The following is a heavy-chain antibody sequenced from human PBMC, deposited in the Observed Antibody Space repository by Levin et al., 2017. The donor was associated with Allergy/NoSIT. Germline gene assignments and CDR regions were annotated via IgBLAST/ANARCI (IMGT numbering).Heavy chain of an antibody. CDR1: GFTFSSYA. Sequence: SCAASGFTFSSYAMHWVRQAPGKGLEWVAVISYDGSNKYYADSVKGRFTISRDNSKNTLYLQMNSLRAEDTAVYYCARGGDYGDYDYPPIDYWGQGTLVTVSS. CDR2: ISYDGSNK. V-gene: IGHV3-30*04. CDR3: ARGGDYGDYDYPPIDY. D-gene: IGHD4-17*01. J-gene: IGHJ4*02.